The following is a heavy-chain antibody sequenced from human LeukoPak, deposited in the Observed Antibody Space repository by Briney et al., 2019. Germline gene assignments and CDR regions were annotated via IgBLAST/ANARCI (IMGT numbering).Heavy chain of an antibody. J-gene: IGHJ6*03. Sequence: PSETLSLTSTVSRGSISSGSYYWSWLRQPAGKGIESIGRIYTSGRTNYNPSLKSRVTISVDTAKNQFSLKLSSVTAADTAVYYCARSKTGVYYYHYMDVWGKGTTVTVSS. CDR2: IYTSGRT. D-gene: IGHD3-10*01. V-gene: IGHV4-61*02. CDR1: RGSISSGSYY. CDR3: ARSKTGVYYYHYMDV.